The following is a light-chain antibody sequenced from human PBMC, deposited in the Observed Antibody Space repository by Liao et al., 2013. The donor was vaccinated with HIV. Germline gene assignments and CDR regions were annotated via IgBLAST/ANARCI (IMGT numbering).Light chain of an antibody. CDR3: QLWDSSSDHPYV. J-gene: IGLJ1*01. CDR2: YDS. CDR1: NIGSKS. Sequence: SYELTQPPSVSVAPEKTARITCGGNNIGSKSVHWYQQKPGQAPVLVIYYDSDRPSGIPERFSGSNSGNTATLTISRVEPGDEADYYCQLWDSSSDHPYVFGTGTQVTVL. V-gene: IGLV3-21*01.